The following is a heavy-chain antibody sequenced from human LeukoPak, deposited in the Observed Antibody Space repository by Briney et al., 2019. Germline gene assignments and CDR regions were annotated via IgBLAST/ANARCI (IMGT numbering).Heavy chain of an antibody. V-gene: IGHV1-69*04. Sequence: ASVKVSCKASGGTFSSYAISWVRQAPGQGLEWMGRIIPILGIANYAQKFQGRVTITADKSTSTAYMELSSLRSEDTAVYYCARDVDIVLGAFDIWGQGTMVTVSS. CDR2: IIPILGIA. J-gene: IGHJ3*02. CDR3: ARDVDIVLGAFDI. CDR1: GGTFSSYA. D-gene: IGHD5-12*01.